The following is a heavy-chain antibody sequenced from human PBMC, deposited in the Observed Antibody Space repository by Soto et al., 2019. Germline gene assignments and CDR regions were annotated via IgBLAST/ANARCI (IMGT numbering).Heavy chain of an antibody. D-gene: IGHD2-15*01. CDR1: GYTFTSYD. CDR3: ARTTGYCSGGSCYLEIKYYYNYYMDV. Sequence: QVQLVQSGAEVKKPGASVKVSCKASGYTFTSYDINWVRQATGQGLEWMGWVNPNSGNIGYAQKFQGRVTMTRNTSISTAYMELSSLRFEDTAVYYCARTTGYCSGGSCYLEIKYYYNYYMDVWGKGTTVTVSS. CDR2: VNPNSGNI. J-gene: IGHJ6*03. V-gene: IGHV1-8*01.